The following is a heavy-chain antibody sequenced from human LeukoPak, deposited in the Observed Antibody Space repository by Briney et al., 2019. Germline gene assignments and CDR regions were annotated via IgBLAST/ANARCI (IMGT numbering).Heavy chain of an antibody. Sequence: GGSLRLSCAASGFTFSSYEMNWVRQAPGKGLEWVSYISSSGSTIYYADSVKGRFTISRDNAKNSLYLQMNSLRAEDTAVYYCAREGAYYYDSSGYRVHAFDIWGQGTMVTVSS. D-gene: IGHD3-22*01. J-gene: IGHJ3*02. CDR2: ISSSGSTI. CDR3: AREGAYYYDSSGYRVHAFDI. CDR1: GFTFSSYE. V-gene: IGHV3-48*03.